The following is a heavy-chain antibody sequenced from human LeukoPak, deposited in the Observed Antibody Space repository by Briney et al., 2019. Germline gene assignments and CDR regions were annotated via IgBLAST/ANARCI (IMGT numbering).Heavy chain of an antibody. CDR2: ISGSGGST. CDR1: GFTFSSYA. V-gene: IGHV3-23*01. J-gene: IGHJ4*02. D-gene: IGHD6-13*01. Sequence: GGSLRLSCAASGFTFSSYAMSWVRQAPGKGLEWVSAISGSGGSTYYADSVKGRFTISRDNSKNTLYLQMNSLRAEDTAVYFCAKDSSSSWFGGDSKWGQGTLVTVSS. CDR3: AKDSSSSWFGGDSK.